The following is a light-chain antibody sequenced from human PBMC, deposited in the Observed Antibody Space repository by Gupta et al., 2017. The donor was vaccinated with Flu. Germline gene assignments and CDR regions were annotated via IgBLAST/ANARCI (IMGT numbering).Light chain of an antibody. V-gene: IGKV4-1*01. Sequence: VMTQSLESLAVSLGERATINCKSSRTGLYSLNNKNYLAWDQQKPEHPPKLIIQSASIRASGGTDRFSGRGDIKDFTLTSSGRQDEVVDGYYGHQSFGSVIFGWGTKVEIK. CDR1: RTGLYSLNNKNY. J-gene: IGKJ4*01. CDR3: HQSFGSVI. CDR2: SAS.